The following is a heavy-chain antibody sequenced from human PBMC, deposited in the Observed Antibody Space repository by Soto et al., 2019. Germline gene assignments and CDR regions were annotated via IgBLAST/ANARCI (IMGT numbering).Heavy chain of an antibody. CDR1: GGSVSSGSHY. D-gene: IGHD6-19*01. J-gene: IGHJ4*02. V-gene: IGHV4-61*01. CDR3: ARDRSSGWPDY. CDR2: IYYSGST. Sequence: TPSLTCTVSGGSVSSGSHYWSWIRQPPGKGLEWIGYIYYSGSTNYNPSLKSRVTISVDTSKNQFSLKLSSVTAADTAVYYCARDRSSGWPDYWGQGPLVTVSS.